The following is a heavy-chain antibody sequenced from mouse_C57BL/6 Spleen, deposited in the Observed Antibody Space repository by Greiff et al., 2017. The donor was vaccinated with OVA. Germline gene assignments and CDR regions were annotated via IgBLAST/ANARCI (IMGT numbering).Heavy chain of an antibody. J-gene: IGHJ2*01. V-gene: IGHV1-72*01. Sequence: VQLQQPGAELVKPGASVKLSCTASGYTFTSYWMPWVKQRPGRGLEWIGRIDPNSGGTKYNEKFKSKATLTVDKPSSTAYMQISSLTAEDSAVDYGERRWEDDYFDYWGQGTTLTVSS. CDR1: GYTFTSYW. CDR3: ERRWEDDYFDY. D-gene: IGHD1-1*02. CDR2: IDPNSGGT.